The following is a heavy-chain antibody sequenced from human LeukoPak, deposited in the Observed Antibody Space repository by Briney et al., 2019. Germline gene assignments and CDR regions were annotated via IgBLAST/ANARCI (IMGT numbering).Heavy chain of an antibody. J-gene: IGHJ4*02. CDR3: ARESSGWLQLFDY. Sequence: GGSLRLSCGASGFPFSSHVMHWVRQAPGKGLEWVATISYAGFNKFYADSVKGRFSISRDNSKNTVYLQMNSLRAEDTAVYYCARESSGWLQLFDYWGQGTLVTVSS. D-gene: IGHD5-24*01. CDR1: GFPFSSHV. CDR2: ISYAGFNK. V-gene: IGHV3-30*14.